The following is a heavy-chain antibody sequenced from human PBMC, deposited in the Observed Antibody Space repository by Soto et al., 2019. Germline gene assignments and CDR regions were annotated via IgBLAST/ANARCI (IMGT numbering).Heavy chain of an antibody. CDR3: ARDGPSSGSYYRHYYYYYGMDV. V-gene: IGHV3-30-3*01. Sequence: GGSLRLSCAASGFTFSSYAMHWVRQAPGKGLEWVAVISYDGSNKYYADSVKGRFTISRDNSKNTLYLQMNSLRAEDTAVYYCARDGPSSGSYYRHYYYYYGMDVWGQGTTVTVSS. J-gene: IGHJ6*02. CDR1: GFTFSSYA. CDR2: ISYDGSNK. D-gene: IGHD3-10*01.